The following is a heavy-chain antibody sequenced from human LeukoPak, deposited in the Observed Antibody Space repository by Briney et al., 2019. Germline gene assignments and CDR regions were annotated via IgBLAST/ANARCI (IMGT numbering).Heavy chain of an antibody. J-gene: IGHJ4*02. V-gene: IGHV3-7*04. Sequence: GRSLRLSCAASGFTFSSYWMSWVRQAPGKGLEWVANIKQDGSEKYYVDSVKGRFTISRDNAKNSLYLQMNSLRAEDTAVYYCARGRMLYYYDSSGYPFDYWGQGSLVTVSS. D-gene: IGHD3-22*01. CDR3: ARGRMLYYYDSSGYPFDY. CDR1: GFTFSSYW. CDR2: IKQDGSEK.